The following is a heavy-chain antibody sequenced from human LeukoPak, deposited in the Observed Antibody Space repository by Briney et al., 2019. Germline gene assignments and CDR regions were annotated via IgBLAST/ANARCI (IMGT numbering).Heavy chain of an antibody. V-gene: IGHV3-33*01. J-gene: IGHJ4*02. CDR3: ARDLSSGWYGPLN. Sequence: PGGSLRLSCAASGFTFSSYGMHWVRQAPGKGLEWVAVIRYGGSSKYYTDSVKGRFTISRDNSKNTLYLQMNSLRVEDTAVYYCARDLSSGWYGPLNWGQGTLVTVSS. CDR2: IRYGGSSK. D-gene: IGHD6-19*01. CDR1: GFTFSSYG.